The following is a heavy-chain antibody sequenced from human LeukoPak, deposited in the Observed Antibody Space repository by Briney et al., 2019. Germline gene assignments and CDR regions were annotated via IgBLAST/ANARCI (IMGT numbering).Heavy chain of an antibody. J-gene: IGHJ4*02. CDR2: INPNSGAT. CDR1: GYTFTGF. CDR3: ARIGRNHYDSSGYYVYY. Sequence: ASVKASCTASGYTFTGFMHWVRPAPGQVLGRVGWINPNSGATNYAQKCQGRVTMIRDTSISTAYMELSRLRSDDTAVYYGARIGRNHYDSSGYYVYYWGQGTLVTVSS. D-gene: IGHD3-22*01. V-gene: IGHV1-2*02.